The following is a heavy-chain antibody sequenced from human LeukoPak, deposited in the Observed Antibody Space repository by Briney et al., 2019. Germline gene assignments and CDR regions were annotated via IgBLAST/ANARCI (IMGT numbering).Heavy chain of an antibody. Sequence: GGSLRLSCAASGFTFSSYAMSWVRQAPGKGLEWVSAISGSGGSTYYADSVKGRFTISRDNSKNTLYLQMNSLRAEDTAVYYCAKASPTIAAAGTHDAFDIWGQGTMVTVSS. CDR1: GFTFSSYA. CDR2: ISGSGGST. J-gene: IGHJ3*02. D-gene: IGHD6-13*01. V-gene: IGHV3-23*01. CDR3: AKASPTIAAAGTHDAFDI.